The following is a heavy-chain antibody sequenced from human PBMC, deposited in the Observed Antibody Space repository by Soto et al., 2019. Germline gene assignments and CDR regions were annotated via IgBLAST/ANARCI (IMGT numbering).Heavy chain of an antibody. V-gene: IGHV1-3*01. Sequence: ASVKVSCKASGYTFTSYAMHWVRQTPGQRLEWMGWINAGNGNTKYSQKFQGRVTMTTDTSTSTAYMELRSLRSDDTAVYYCARLSVVVPAAIDYDAFDIWGQGTMVTVSS. CDR1: GYTFTSYA. J-gene: IGHJ3*02. CDR2: INAGNGNT. D-gene: IGHD2-2*01. CDR3: ARLSVVVPAAIDYDAFDI.